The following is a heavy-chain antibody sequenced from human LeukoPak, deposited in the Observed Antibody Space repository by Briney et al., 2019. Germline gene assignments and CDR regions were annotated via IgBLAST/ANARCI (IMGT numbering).Heavy chain of an antibody. Sequence: KSGGSLRLSCAGSGFTFSSFEMNWVRQAPGKGLEWVSSISSSSSYIYYADSVKGRFTISRDNAKNSLYLQMNSLRAEDTAVYYCARDKQQLGPGGMDVWGQGTTVTVSS. V-gene: IGHV3-21*01. CDR2: ISSSSSYI. CDR3: ARDKQQLGPGGMDV. CDR1: GFTFSSFE. D-gene: IGHD6-13*01. J-gene: IGHJ6*02.